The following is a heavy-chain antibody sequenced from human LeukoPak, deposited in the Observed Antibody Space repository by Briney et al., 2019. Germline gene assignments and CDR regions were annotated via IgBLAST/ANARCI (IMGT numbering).Heavy chain of an antibody. D-gene: IGHD3-10*01. CDR2: INHSGST. CDR3: AITKGSGSYYTPRYYYYMDV. V-gene: IGHV4-34*01. J-gene: IGHJ6*03. Sequence: SETLSLTCAVYGGSFSGYYWSWIRQPPGKGLEWIGEINHSGSTNYNPSLKSRVTISVDTSKSQFSLKLSSVTAADTAVYYCAITKGSGSYYTPRYYYYMDVWGKGTTVTVSS. CDR1: GGSFSGYY.